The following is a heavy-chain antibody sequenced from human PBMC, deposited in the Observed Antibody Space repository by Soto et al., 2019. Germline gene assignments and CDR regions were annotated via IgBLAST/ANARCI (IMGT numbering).Heavy chain of an antibody. CDR2: IYYSGST. CDR1: GGSVSSGSYY. D-gene: IGHD1-1*01. J-gene: IGHJ4*02. CDR3: ARELQLERTNYCDY. Sequence: QVQLQESGPGLVKPSETLSLTCTVSGGSVSSGSYYWSWIRQPPGKGLEWIGYIYYSGSTNYNPSLKSRVTISVDTSKNQFYLKLSSVTAADTAVYYCARELQLERTNYCDYWGQGTLVTVSS. V-gene: IGHV4-61*01.